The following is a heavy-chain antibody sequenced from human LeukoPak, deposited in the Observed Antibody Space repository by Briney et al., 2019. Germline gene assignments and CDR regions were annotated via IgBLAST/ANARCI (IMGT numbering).Heavy chain of an antibody. CDR3: ARRLDV. CDR1: GGSMRSYY. J-gene: IGHJ6*02. Sequence: SEALSLTCTVSGGSMRSYYWSWIRQPPGKGLEWIGYIYYSGSTNYNPSLKSRVTISVDTSKNQFSLKLSSVTAADTAVYYCARRLDVWGQGTTVTVSS. CDR2: IYYSGST. V-gene: IGHV4-59*01.